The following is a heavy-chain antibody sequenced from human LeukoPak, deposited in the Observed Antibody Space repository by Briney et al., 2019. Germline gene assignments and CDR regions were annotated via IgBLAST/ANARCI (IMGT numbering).Heavy chain of an antibody. V-gene: IGHV4-59*08. J-gene: IGHJ6*02. Sequence: SETLSLTCTVSGGSISSYYWSWIRQPPGKGLEWIGYIYYSGSTNYNPSLKSRVTISVDTTKNQFSLKLSSVTAADTAVYYCARHLPWRRSMDVWGQGTTVTVSS. CDR3: ARHLPWRRSMDV. CDR2: IYYSGST. CDR1: GGSISSYY. D-gene: IGHD5-12*01.